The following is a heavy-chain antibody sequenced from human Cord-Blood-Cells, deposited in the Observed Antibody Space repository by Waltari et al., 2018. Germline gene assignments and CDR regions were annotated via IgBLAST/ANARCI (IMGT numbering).Heavy chain of an antibody. D-gene: IGHD6-19*01. V-gene: IGHV3-9*03. J-gene: IGHJ3*02. Sequence: EVQLVASGGGLVQPGRSLRLSVAASGFPFDDYALPWFRQAPGKGLEWVSGISWNSGSIGYADSVKGRFTISRDNAKNSLYLQMNSLRAEDMALYYCAKGSSGSPHDAFDIWGQGTMVTVSS. CDR1: GFPFDDYA. CDR3: AKGSSGSPHDAFDI. CDR2: ISWNSGSI.